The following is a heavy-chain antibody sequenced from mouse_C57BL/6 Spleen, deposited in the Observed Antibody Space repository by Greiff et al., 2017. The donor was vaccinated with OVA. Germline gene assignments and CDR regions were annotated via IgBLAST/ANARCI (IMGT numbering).Heavy chain of an antibody. V-gene: IGHV14-3*01. CDR1: GFNIKNTY. J-gene: IGHJ2*01. Sequence: VQLKESVAELVRPGASVKLSCTASGFNIKNTYMHWVKQRPEQGLEWIGRIDPANGNTKYAPKFQGKATITADTSSNTAYLQLSSLTSEDTAIYYCARDDYGRGYYFDYWGQGTTLTVSS. D-gene: IGHD2-4*01. CDR3: ARDDYGRGYYFDY. CDR2: IDPANGNT.